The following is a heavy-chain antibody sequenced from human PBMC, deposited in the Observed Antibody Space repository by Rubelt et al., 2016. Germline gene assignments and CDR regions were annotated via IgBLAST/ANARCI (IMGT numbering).Heavy chain of an antibody. CDR1: GGVFSDHY. V-gene: IGHV4-31*11. CDR3: ASLKQLYYFDY. D-gene: IGHD6-13*01. Sequence: QVQLQQWGAGLLKPSETLSLTCAVYGGVFSDHYWSWIRQYPGKGLEWIGYIYYSGSPYYNPSLKSRITISVDTSKNQFSRKLSSVTAADPAVYYCASLKQLYYFDYWGQGTLVTVSS. J-gene: IGHJ4*02. CDR2: IYYSGSP.